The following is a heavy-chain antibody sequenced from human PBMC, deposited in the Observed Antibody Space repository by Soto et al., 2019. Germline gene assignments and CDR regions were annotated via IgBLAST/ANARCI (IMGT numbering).Heavy chain of an antibody. Sequence: QVQLVESGGGVVQPGRSLRLSCAASGFTFSSYGMHWVRQAPGKGLEWVAVIWYDGSNKYYADSVKGRFTISRDNSKNTLYLQMNSLRAEDTAVYYCARDFAPNTAMVIPFDYWGQGTLVTVSS. CDR3: ARDFAPNTAMVIPFDY. D-gene: IGHD5-18*01. V-gene: IGHV3-33*01. J-gene: IGHJ4*02. CDR2: IWYDGSNK. CDR1: GFTFSSYG.